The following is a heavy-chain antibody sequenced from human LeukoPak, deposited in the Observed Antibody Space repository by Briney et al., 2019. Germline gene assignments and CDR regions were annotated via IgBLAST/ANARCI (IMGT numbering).Heavy chain of an antibody. J-gene: IGHJ2*01. CDR2: IYYSGST. CDR3: ASLDRLNWYFDL. CDR1: GGSISSYY. V-gene: IGHV4-59*08. D-gene: IGHD2-21*02. Sequence: SETLSLTCTVSGGSISSYYWSWIRQPPGKGLEWIGYIYYSGSTNYNPSLKSRVTISVDTSKNQFSLKLSSVTAADTAVYYCASLDRLNWYFDLWGRGTLVTVSS.